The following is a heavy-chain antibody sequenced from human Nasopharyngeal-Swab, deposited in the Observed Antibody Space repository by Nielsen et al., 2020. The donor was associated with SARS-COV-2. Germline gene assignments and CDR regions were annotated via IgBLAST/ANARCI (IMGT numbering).Heavy chain of an antibody. V-gene: IGHV3-49*01. J-gene: IGHJ3*02. D-gene: IGHD1-26*01. CDR3: ARSVGSFYGQGAFDI. Sequence: GESLKISCTTSGFTFGDYAMSWFRQAPGKGLEWVGFIISKTYGWAPEYAASVKGRFTISRDGAESIAYLQMNSLETEDTGVYYCARSVGSFYGQGAFDIWGQGTMVTVSS. CDR1: GFTFGDYA. CDR2: IISKTYGWAP.